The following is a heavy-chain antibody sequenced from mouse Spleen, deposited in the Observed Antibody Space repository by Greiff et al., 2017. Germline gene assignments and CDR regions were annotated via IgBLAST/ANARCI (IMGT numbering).Heavy chain of an antibody. Sequence: QVHVKQPGTELVKPGASVKLSCKASGYTFTSYWMHWVKQRPGQGLEWIGNINPSNGGTNYNEKFKSKATLTVDKSSSTAYMQLSSLTSEDSAVYYCARWDPRGAMDYWGQGTSVTVSS. CDR2: INPSNGGT. CDR1: GYTFTSYW. J-gene: IGHJ4*01. CDR3: ARWDPRGAMDY. D-gene: IGHD4-1*01. V-gene: IGHV1-53*01.